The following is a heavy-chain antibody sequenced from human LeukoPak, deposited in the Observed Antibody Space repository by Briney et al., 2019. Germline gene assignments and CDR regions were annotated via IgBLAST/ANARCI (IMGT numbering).Heavy chain of an antibody. V-gene: IGHV5-10-1*01. CDR2: IDPSDSYT. CDR1: GYSFTSYW. J-gene: IGHJ6*02. CDR3: ARDYYGSGSYAYYYGMDV. D-gene: IGHD3-10*01. Sequence: KSGESLKISCKGSGYSFTSYWISWVRQMPGKGLEWMGRIDPSDSYTNYSPSFQGHVTISADKSISTAYLQWSSLKASDTAMYYRARDYYGSGSYAYYYGMDVWGQGTTVTVSS.